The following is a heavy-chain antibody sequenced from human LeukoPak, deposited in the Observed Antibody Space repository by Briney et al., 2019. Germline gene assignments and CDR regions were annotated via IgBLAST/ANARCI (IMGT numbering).Heavy chain of an antibody. V-gene: IGHV5-51*01. CDR3: ARLRKGWFGDLSFDY. D-gene: IGHD3-10*01. Sequence: GESLKISCEASGYYFTNYWIGWVRQRPGKGLEWMGIIYPAGSDTKYSPSLQGQVTISADKSISTAYLQWSSLKASDTAMYYCARLRKGWFGDLSFDYWGQGTTLTVSS. CDR1: GYYFTNYW. CDR2: IYPAGSDT. J-gene: IGHJ4*02.